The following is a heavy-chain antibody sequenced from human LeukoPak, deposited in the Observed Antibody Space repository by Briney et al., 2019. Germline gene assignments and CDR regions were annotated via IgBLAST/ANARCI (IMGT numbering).Heavy chain of an antibody. Sequence: GGSLRLSCAASGFTFSSYGMHWVRQAPGKRLEWVALIRYDGSNKYYADSVKGRFTISRDNSKNTLYLQMNSLRAEDTAVYYCAKTETIEEPSGAYFDYWGQGTLVTVSS. CDR2: IRYDGSNK. V-gene: IGHV3-30*02. CDR3: AKTETIEEPSGAYFDY. CDR1: GFTFSSYG. D-gene: IGHD1-14*01. J-gene: IGHJ4*02.